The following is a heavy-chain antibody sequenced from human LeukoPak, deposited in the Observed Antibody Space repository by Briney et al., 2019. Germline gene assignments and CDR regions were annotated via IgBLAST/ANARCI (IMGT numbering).Heavy chain of an antibody. V-gene: IGHV1-2*02. CDR3: TRGGRLVFDY. CDR2: IDPSSGT. J-gene: IGHJ4*02. Sequence: EASVKVSCKASGYSFSAYYMHWVCQAPGQGLEWMGWIDPSSGTSYAQKFQGRVTMTRDTSISTAHMELSRLTSDDTAVYYCTRGGRLVFDYWGQGSLVTVSS. CDR1: GYSFSAYY. D-gene: IGHD2-15*01.